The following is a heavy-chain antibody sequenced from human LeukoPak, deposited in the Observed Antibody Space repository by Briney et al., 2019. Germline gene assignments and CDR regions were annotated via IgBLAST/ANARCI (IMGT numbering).Heavy chain of an antibody. J-gene: IGHJ5*02. V-gene: IGHV3-23*01. D-gene: IGHD6-19*01. Sequence: PVGSLRLSCAASGLHFSGTAMSWVRQAPGKGLEWVSAISHDGMNADYADSVKGRFTISRDNSKKTVSLEMSSLTAADTGVYYCAKDGAQYSSGPECDPRGQGALVTVSP. CDR1: GLHFSGTA. CDR2: ISHDGMNA. CDR3: AKDGAQYSSGPECDP.